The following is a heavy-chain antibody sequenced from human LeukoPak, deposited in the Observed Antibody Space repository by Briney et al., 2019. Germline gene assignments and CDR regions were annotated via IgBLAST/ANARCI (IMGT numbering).Heavy chain of an antibody. Sequence: SETLSLTCTVSGGSISSYYWGWIRQPPEKGLEWIGNIFYSGSTYYSPSLRSRVTISLDTSRNQFSLKLNSVTAADTAVYYCAKSNGYGLVDIWGQGTMVTVSS. CDR3: AKSNGYGLVDI. CDR2: IFYSGST. V-gene: IGHV4-59*12. CDR1: GGSISSYY. D-gene: IGHD3-10*01. J-gene: IGHJ3*02.